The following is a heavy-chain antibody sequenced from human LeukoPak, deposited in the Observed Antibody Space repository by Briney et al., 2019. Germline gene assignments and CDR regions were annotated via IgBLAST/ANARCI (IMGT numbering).Heavy chain of an antibody. CDR1: GFTFDYYG. CDR3: ARVGTYYDILAGYYSTYFDY. CDR2: INWNGGST. Sequence: GGSLRLSCAASGFTFDYYGMSWVRQAPGKGLEWVSGINWNGGSTGYADSVKGRFTISRDNAKNSLYLQMNSLRAEDTALYYCARVGTYYDILAGYYSTYFDYWGQGTLVTVSS. V-gene: IGHV3-20*04. J-gene: IGHJ4*02. D-gene: IGHD3-9*01.